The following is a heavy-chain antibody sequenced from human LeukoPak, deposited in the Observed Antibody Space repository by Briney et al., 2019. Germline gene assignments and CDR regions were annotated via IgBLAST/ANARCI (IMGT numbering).Heavy chain of an antibody. Sequence: PGGSLTLSCAASGFTFSAHAMSWVRQPPGKGLEWVSAISGSNGRNHYADSLRGRFSIFRDNSKNTLYLQMNSLRADDTAVYYCAKDVLHDGSVYYANYLDSWGHGTLVTVCS. CDR1: GFTFSAHA. J-gene: IGHJ5*01. CDR2: ISGSNGRN. CDR3: AKDVLHDGSVYYANYLDS. D-gene: IGHD3-22*01. V-gene: IGHV3-23*01.